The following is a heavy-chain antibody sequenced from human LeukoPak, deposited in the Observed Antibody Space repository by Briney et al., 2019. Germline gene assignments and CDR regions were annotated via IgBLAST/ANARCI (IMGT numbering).Heavy chain of an antibody. CDR2: IRSKANSYAT. CDR3: TRGPRYGDYSYYYGMDV. Sequence: GGSLRLSCAASGFTFSGSAMHWVRQASGKGLGWVGRIRSKANSYATAYAASVTSRFAISRDDSNNTAYLQMNSLKTEDTAVYYCTRGPRYGDYSYYYGMDVWGQGTTVTVSS. CDR1: GFTFSGSA. D-gene: IGHD4-17*01. J-gene: IGHJ6*02. V-gene: IGHV3-73*01.